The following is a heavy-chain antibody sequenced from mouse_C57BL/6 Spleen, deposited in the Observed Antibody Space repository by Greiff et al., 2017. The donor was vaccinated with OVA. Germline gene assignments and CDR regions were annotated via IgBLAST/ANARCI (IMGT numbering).Heavy chain of an antibody. Sequence: QVQLKESGPELVKPGASVKISCKASGYAFSSSWMNWVKQRPGKGLEWIGRIYPGDGDTNYNGKFKGKATLTADKSSSTAYRQLSSLTSEDSAVYFCAREGYYGSSPAWFAYWGQGTLVTVSA. D-gene: IGHD1-1*01. CDR1: GYAFSSSW. CDR3: AREGYYGSSPAWFAY. CDR2: IYPGDGDT. V-gene: IGHV1-82*01. J-gene: IGHJ3*01.